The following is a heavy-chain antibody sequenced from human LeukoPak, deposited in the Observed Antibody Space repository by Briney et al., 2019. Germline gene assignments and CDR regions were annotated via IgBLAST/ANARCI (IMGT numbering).Heavy chain of an antibody. V-gene: IGHV4-59*01. CDR2: IYYSGST. CDR1: GGSISSYY. J-gene: IGHJ6*03. CDR3: ARVPYYYYYMDV. Sequence: SETLSLTCTVSGGSISSYYWSWIRQPPGKGLEWIGYIYYSGSTNYNPSLKSRVTISVDTSKNQFSLKLSSVTAADTAVYYCARVPYYYYYMDVWGKGTTVTVSS.